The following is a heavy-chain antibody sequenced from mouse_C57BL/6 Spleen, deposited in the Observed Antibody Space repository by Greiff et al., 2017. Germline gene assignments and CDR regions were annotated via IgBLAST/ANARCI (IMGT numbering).Heavy chain of an antibody. Sequence: QVQLQQPGAELVKPGASVKMSCKASGYTFTSYWITWVKQRPGQGLEWIGDIYPGSGSTNYNEKFKSKATLTVDTSSSTAYMQLSSLTSEDSAVYYCAREFTTVAPFDYWGQGTTLTVSS. D-gene: IGHD1-1*01. CDR3: AREFTTVAPFDY. CDR2: IYPGSGST. CDR1: GYTFTSYW. J-gene: IGHJ2*01. V-gene: IGHV1-55*01.